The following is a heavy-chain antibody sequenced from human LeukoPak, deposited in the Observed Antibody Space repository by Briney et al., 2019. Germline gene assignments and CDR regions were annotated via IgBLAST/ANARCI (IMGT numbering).Heavy chain of an antibody. J-gene: IGHJ3*02. CDR3: AKDTPFIAARPQGDAFDI. CDR2: IRYDGSNK. Sequence: QPGGSLRLSCAASGFTFSSYGMHWVRQAPGKGLEWVAFIRYDGSNKYYADSVKGRYTISRDNSKNTLYLQMNSLRAEDTAVYYCAKDTPFIAARPQGDAFDIWGQGTMVTVSS. D-gene: IGHD6-6*01. V-gene: IGHV3-30*02. CDR1: GFTFSSYG.